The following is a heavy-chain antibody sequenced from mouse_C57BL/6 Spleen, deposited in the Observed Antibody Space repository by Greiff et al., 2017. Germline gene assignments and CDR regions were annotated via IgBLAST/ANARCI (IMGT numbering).Heavy chain of an antibody. CDR3: AREKGHLDY. D-gene: IGHD3-1*01. CDR2: IDPSDSYT. V-gene: IGHV1-50*01. Sequence: QVQLQQPGAELVKPGASVKLSCKASGYTFTSYWMQWVKQRPGQGLDWIGEIDPSDSYTNYNQKFKGKATLTVDTSSSTAYMQLSSLTSEDSAVYYCAREKGHLDYWGQGTTLTVSS. CDR1: GYTFTSYW. J-gene: IGHJ2*01.